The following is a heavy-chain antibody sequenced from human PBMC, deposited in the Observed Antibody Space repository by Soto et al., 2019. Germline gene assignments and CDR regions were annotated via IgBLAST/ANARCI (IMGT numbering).Heavy chain of an antibody. Sequence: GGSLRLSCAASGFTFSSYGMHWVRQAPGKGLEWVAVIWYDGSNKYYADSVKGRFTISRDNSKNTLYLQMNSLRAEDTAVYYCAREYYDFWSGPSSDYYMDVWGKGTTVTVSS. J-gene: IGHJ6*03. CDR3: AREYYDFWSGPSSDYYMDV. V-gene: IGHV3-33*01. D-gene: IGHD3-3*01. CDR1: GFTFSSYG. CDR2: IWYDGSNK.